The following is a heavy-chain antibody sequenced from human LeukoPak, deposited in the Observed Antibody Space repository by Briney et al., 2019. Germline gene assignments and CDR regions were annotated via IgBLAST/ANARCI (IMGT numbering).Heavy chain of an antibody. CDR3: ASGLCSSTSCFFASWFDP. V-gene: IGHV4-4*02. CDR2: IYHSGST. D-gene: IGHD2-2*01. J-gene: IGHJ5*02. CDR1: GGSISSSNW. Sequence: MASETLSLTCAVSGGSISSSNWWSWVRQPPGQGLEWIGEIYHSGSTNYNPSLKSRVTISVDKPKNQFSLKLSSVTAADTAVYYCASGLCSSTSCFFASWFDPWGQGILVTVSS.